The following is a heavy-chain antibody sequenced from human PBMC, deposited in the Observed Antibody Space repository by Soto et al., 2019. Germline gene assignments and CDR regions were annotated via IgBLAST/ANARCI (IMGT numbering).Heavy chain of an antibody. Sequence: LRLSCAASGFTFTNYAMSWVRQAPGKGLEWVSTISSNSAYIYYTDALRGRFTISRDNAKNSLHLQMNSLRAEDTAVYYCTRDASRDSSARGWFDPWGPGTLVTVSS. D-gene: IGHD6-13*01. V-gene: IGHV3-21*01. CDR2: ISSNSAYI. J-gene: IGHJ5*02. CDR3: TRDASRDSSARGWFDP. CDR1: GFTFTNYA.